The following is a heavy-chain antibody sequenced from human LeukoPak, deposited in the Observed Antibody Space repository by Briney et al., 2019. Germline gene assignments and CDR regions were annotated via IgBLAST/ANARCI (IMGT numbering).Heavy chain of an antibody. CDR1: GYTFTAYY. CDR3: ARPQDHGGNVENFNI. J-gene: IGHJ3*02. Sequence: ASVKVSCEASGYTFTAYYIHWVRQTPGQGLEWMGWINPNSGGTNYALKFRGRVTMTRDTSISTASMELSRLISDDTAVYYCARPQDHGGNVENFNIWGQGTMVTVSS. CDR2: INPNSGGT. V-gene: IGHV1-2*02. D-gene: IGHD4-23*01.